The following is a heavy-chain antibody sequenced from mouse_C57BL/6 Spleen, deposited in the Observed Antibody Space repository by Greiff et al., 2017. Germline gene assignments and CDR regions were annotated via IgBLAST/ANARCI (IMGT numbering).Heavy chain of an antibody. J-gene: IGHJ1*03. D-gene: IGHD4-1*01. Sequence: VQLQQPGAELVKPGASVKVSCKASGYTFTSYWMNWVKQRPGKGLEWIGQIYPGDGDTNYNGKFKGKATLTADKSSSTAYMQLSSLTSEDSAVYFCARRDWDGWYFDVWGTGTTVTVSS. CDR2: IYPGDGDT. V-gene: IGHV1-80*01. CDR3: ARRDWDGWYFDV. CDR1: GYTFTSYW.